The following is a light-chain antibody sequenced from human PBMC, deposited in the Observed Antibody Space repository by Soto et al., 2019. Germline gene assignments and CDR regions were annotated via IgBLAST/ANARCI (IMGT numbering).Light chain of an antibody. CDR3: QQSYSTPRKFT. CDR1: QSISSY. V-gene: IGKV1-39*01. CDR2: AAS. Sequence: DIQMTQSPSSLSASVGDRVTITCRASQSISSYLNWYQQKPGKAPKLLIYAASSLQSGVPSRFSGSGSGTDFTLTISSLQSEDFATYYCQQSYSTPRKFTFGPGTKVDIK. J-gene: IGKJ3*01.